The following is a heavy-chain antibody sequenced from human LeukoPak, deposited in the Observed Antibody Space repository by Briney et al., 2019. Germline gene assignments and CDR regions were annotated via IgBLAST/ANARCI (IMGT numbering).Heavy chain of an antibody. CDR3: ARSPGTSGSYYDGYYYYYMDV. CDR1: GYSFTSYW. D-gene: IGHD1-26*01. V-gene: IGHV5-51*01. Sequence: GESLKISCKGSGYSFTSYWIGWVRQRPGEGLEWMGIIYPGDSDTRYSPSFQGQVTISADKSISTAYLQWSSLKASDTAMYYCARSPGTSGSYYDGYYYYYMDVWGKGTTVTVSS. J-gene: IGHJ6*03. CDR2: IYPGDSDT.